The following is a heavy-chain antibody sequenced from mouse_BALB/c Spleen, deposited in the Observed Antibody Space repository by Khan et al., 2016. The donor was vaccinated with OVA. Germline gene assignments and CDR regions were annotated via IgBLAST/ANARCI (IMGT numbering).Heavy chain of an antibody. CDR1: GFTFSSYS. D-gene: IGHD4-1*01. J-gene: IGHJ3*01. Sequence: EVKLEVSGGDLVKPGGSLKLSCAASGFTFSSYSMSWVRQTPDKRLEWVATISSDGDYTYYPDSVKGRFTISRDNAKNTLYLQMSSLKSEDTAMYYCASHLTGSFANWGHGTLVTVSA. CDR2: ISSDGDYT. CDR3: ASHLTGSFAN. V-gene: IGHV5-6*02.